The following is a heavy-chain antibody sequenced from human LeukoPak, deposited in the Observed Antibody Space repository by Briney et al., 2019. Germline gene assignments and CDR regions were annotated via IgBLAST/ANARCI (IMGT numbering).Heavy chain of an antibody. D-gene: IGHD3-3*01. CDR2: ISGSGGST. V-gene: IGHV3-23*01. J-gene: IGHJ4*02. CDR1: GLTVSGNY. Sequence: GGSLRLSCAASGLTVSGNYMSWVRQAPGKGLEWVSAISGSGGSTYYADSVKGRFTISRDNSKNTLYLQMNSLRAGDTALYYCAKESGFSYYFDYWGQGTLVTVSS. CDR3: AKESGFSYYFDY.